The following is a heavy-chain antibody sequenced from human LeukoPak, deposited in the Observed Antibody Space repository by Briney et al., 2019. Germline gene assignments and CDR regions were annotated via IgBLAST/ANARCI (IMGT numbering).Heavy chain of an antibody. J-gene: IGHJ4*02. CDR2: ISSSSSYI. V-gene: IGHV3-21*01. Sequence: GGSLRLSCAASGFTFISYSMNWVRQAPGKGLEWVSSISSSSSYIYYADSVRGRFTISRDNAKNSLYLQMNSLRAEDTAVYYCARDVGDGYNHQEIDYWGQGTLVTVSS. CDR1: GFTFISYS. CDR3: ARDVGDGYNHQEIDY. D-gene: IGHD5-24*01.